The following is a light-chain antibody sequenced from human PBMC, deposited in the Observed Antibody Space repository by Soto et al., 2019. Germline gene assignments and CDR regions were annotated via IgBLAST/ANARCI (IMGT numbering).Light chain of an antibody. CDR2: GAS. CDR1: QSVSSSY. Sequence: EIVLTQSPGTPSLSPGERATLSCRASQSVSSSYLAWYQQKPGQAPRLLIYGASSRATGIPDRFSGSGSGTDFTLTISRLEPEDFAVYYCQQYDSSPKTFGQGTKVDI. CDR3: QQYDSSPKT. V-gene: IGKV3-20*01. J-gene: IGKJ1*01.